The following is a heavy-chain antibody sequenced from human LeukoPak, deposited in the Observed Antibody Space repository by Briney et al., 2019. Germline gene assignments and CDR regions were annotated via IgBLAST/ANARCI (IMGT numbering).Heavy chain of an antibody. CDR1: GFTFDDYT. CDR3: AKGEYHQDGIGENRFDN. V-gene: IGHV3-43*01. D-gene: IGHD5-24*01. Sequence: PGGSLRLSCAASGFTFDDYTMHWVRQAPGKGLEWVSLISWDGTNSYYADSVKGRFTTSRDNAKNSVFLQMSSLRPEDTAVYYCAKGEYHQDGIGENRFDNWGQGALVTVSS. CDR2: ISWDGTNS. J-gene: IGHJ4*02.